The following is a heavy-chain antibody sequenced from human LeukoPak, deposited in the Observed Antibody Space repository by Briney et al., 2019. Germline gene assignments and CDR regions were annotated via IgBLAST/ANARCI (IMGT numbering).Heavy chain of an antibody. CDR3: ARALWLAPFDY. CDR1: GFTFSSYS. J-gene: IGHJ4*02. Sequence: GGSLRLSCAASGFTFSSYSMNWVRQAPGKGLEWVSSISSSSSYIYYADSVKGRFTIPRDNAKNSLYLQMNSLRAEDTAVHYCARALWLAPFDYWGQGTLVTVSS. D-gene: IGHD6-19*01. CDR2: ISSSSSYI. V-gene: IGHV3-21*01.